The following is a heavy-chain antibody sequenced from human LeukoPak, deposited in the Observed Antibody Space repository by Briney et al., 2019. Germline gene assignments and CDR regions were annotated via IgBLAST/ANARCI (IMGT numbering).Heavy chain of an antibody. V-gene: IGHV4-38-2*02. J-gene: IGHJ4*02. Sequence: SETLSLTCTVSGYSISSGYYWGWIRQPPGKGLEWIGSIYHSGSTNYNPSLKSRVTISVDTSKNQFSLKLSSVTAADTAVYYCASGGYSGYDWKDYWGQGTLVTVSS. D-gene: IGHD5-12*01. CDR3: ASGGYSGYDWKDY. CDR2: IYHSGST. CDR1: GYSISSGYY.